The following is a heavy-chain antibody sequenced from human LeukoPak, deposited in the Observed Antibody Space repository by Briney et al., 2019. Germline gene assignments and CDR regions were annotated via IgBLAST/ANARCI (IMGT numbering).Heavy chain of an antibody. CDR2: MYNSGDT. D-gene: IGHD3-10*01. Sequence: KPSETLSLTCTVSGGSFSSYYWSWIRQPPGKGLEWIAYMYNSGDTNYNPSLKTRVTISIDTSKTQFSLRLSSVTAADTAVYYCARRDQRGGDFDMGGGGTSVRVSS. CDR3: ARRDQRGGDFDM. V-gene: IGHV4-59*08. CDR1: GGSFSSYY. J-gene: IGHJ3*02.